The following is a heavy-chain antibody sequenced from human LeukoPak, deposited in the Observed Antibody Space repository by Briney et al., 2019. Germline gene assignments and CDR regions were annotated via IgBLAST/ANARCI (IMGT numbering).Heavy chain of an antibody. CDR3: ARDWDSSSWYFVDY. J-gene: IGHJ4*02. Sequence: ASVKVSCKASGYTFTSYYMHWVRQAPGQGLEWMGWINPNSGGTNYAQKFQGRVTTTRDTSISTAYMELSRLRSDDTAVYYCARDWDSSSWYFVDYWGQGTLVTVSS. D-gene: IGHD6-13*01. CDR2: INPNSGGT. CDR1: GYTFTSYY. V-gene: IGHV1-2*02.